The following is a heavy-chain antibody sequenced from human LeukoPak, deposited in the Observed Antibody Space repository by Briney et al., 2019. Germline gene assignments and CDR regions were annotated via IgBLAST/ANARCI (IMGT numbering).Heavy chain of an antibody. J-gene: IGHJ4*02. CDR2: IYSGGST. CDR3: ARASSSYSSGWSYYFDY. V-gene: IGHV3-66*01. CDR1: GFTVSSNY. Sequence: GGSLRLSCAASGFTVSSNYMSWVRQAPGKGLEWVSVIYSGGSTYYADSVKGRFTISRDNSKNTLYLQMNSLRAEDTAVYYCARASSSYSSGWSYYFDYWGQGTLVTVSS. D-gene: IGHD6-19*01.